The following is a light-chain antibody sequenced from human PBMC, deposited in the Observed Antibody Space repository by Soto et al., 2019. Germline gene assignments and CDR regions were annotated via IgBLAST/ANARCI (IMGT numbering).Light chain of an antibody. CDR1: QSVSGSS. Sequence: EIVLTQSPGTLSLSPGEGATLSCRASQSVSGSSLAWYQQKPGQAPRLLIYGASSRATGIPDRFSGSGSGTYFTLTISSLEPEDFAVYYCQQYVTLPLTFGGGTKVQIK. CDR3: QQYVTLPLT. J-gene: IGKJ4*01. CDR2: GAS. V-gene: IGKV3-20*01.